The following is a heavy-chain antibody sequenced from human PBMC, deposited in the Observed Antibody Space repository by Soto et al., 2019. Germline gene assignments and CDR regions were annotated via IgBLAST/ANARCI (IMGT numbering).Heavy chain of an antibody. CDR3: ATSQGSSTSLEIYYYYYYGMDV. D-gene: IGHD2-2*01. CDR1: GGTFSSYA. V-gene: IGHV1-69*01. J-gene: IGHJ6*02. CDR2: IIPISETT. Sequence: QVQLVQSGAEVKKPGSSVKVSCKASGGTFSSYAISWVRQAPGQGLEWMGGIIPISETTNYAQKFQGRGTITADESKSSVYMELSRLRSEDTAVYYCATSQGSSTSLEIYYYYYYGMDVWGQGTTVTVSS.